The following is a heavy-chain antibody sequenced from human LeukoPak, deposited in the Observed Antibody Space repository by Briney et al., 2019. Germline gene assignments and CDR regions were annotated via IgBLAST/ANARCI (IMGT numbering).Heavy chain of an antibody. D-gene: IGHD4-17*01. CDR1: GFTFSSYA. Sequence: GSLRLSCAASGFTFSSYAMSWVRQAPGKGLEWVSAISGSGGSTYYADSVKGRFTISRDNSKNTLYLQMNSLRAEDTAVYYCAKSYYGFGFLAYWGQGTLVTVSS. V-gene: IGHV3-23*01. CDR2: ISGSGGST. J-gene: IGHJ4*02. CDR3: AKSYYGFGFLAY.